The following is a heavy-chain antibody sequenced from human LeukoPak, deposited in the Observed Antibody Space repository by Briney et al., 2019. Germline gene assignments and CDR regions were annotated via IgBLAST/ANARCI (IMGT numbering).Heavy chain of an antibody. Sequence: SETLSLTCTVSGYSISSGYYWGWIRQPPGKGLEWIGSIYHSESTYYNPSLKSRVTISVDTSKNQFSLKLSSVTAADTAVYYCARSFEYSSSLGAFDIWGQGTMVTVSS. CDR1: GYSISSGYY. CDR3: ARSFEYSSSLGAFDI. V-gene: IGHV4-38-2*02. D-gene: IGHD6-6*01. CDR2: IYHSEST. J-gene: IGHJ3*02.